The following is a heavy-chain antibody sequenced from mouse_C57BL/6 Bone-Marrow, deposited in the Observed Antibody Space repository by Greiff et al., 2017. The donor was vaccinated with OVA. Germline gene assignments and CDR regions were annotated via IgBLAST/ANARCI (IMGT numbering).Heavy chain of an antibody. CDR1: GFTFSDYY. Sequence: EVKLVESEGGLVQPGSSMKLSCTASGFTFSDYYMAWVRQVPEKGLEWVANINYDGSSTYYLDPLKSRFIISRDNAKNILYLQMSSLKSEDTATYYCARGGWDWYFDVWGTGTTVTVSS. CDR3: ARGGWDWYFDV. D-gene: IGHD3-3*01. V-gene: IGHV5-16*01. CDR2: INYDGSST. J-gene: IGHJ1*03.